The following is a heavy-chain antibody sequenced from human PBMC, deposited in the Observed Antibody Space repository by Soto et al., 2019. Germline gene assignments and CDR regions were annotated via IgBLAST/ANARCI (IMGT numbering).Heavy chain of an antibody. CDR1: GFTFSSYS. CDR3: AKKVNSGSGSQFFDY. CDR2: FRSGGDDDTT. D-gene: IGHD3-10*01. Sequence: PGGSLRLSCAASGFTFSSYSMSWVRQAPGKGLEWVSGFRSGGDDDTTYYADSVRGRFTISRDNSKNTLFLQMNSLRAEDPAIYYCAKKVNSGSGSQFFDYWGQGTLVTVSS. V-gene: IGHV3-23*01. J-gene: IGHJ4*02.